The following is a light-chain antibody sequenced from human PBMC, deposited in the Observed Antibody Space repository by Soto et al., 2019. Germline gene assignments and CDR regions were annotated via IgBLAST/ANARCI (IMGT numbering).Light chain of an antibody. CDR2: DAS. V-gene: IGKV3-11*01. J-gene: IGKJ4*01. CDR3: QQRSNWPLT. CDR1: QSVSSY. Sequence: EIVLTQSPATLSLSPGERDTLSCRASQSVSSYLAWYQQRPGQAPRLLMYDASNRATGIPARFSGSGSGTDFTLTISSLEPEDFALYYCQQRSNWPLTFGGGTKVEI.